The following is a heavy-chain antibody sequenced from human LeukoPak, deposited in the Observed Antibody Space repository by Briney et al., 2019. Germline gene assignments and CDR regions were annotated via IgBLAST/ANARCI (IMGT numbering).Heavy chain of an antibody. V-gene: IGHV4-61*08. CDR1: GGSISSGDYY. Sequence: SQTLSLTCTVSGGSISSGDYYWSWIRQPPGKAPVWIGYISHRGSTKYNFSIKSRVTMAVDTSKNQFSLNLISVTAADTALYYCARGFEGVAGGFDPWGQGNLVTVSS. CDR2: ISHRGST. CDR3: ARGFEGVAGGFDP. D-gene: IGHD3-16*01. J-gene: IGHJ5*02.